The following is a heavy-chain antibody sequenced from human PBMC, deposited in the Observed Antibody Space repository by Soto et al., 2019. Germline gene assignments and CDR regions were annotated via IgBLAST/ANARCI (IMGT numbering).Heavy chain of an antibody. Sequence: PGGSLRLSCAASGFTFSSYGMHWVRQAPGKGLEWVAVIWYDGSNKYYADSVKGRFTISRDNSRNTLYLQMNSLRAEDTAVYYCARGSRDYIYFNYFDYWGQGTLVTVSS. CDR2: IWYDGSNK. CDR3: ARGSRDYIYFNYFDY. V-gene: IGHV3-33*01. D-gene: IGHD4-17*01. J-gene: IGHJ4*02. CDR1: GFTFSSYG.